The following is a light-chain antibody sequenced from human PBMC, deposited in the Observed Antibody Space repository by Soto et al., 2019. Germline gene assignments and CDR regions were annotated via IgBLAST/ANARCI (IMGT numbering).Light chain of an antibody. CDR3: CSYAGSNYV. Sequence: QSVLTQPASVSGSPGQSITISCTGTSNDVGNYNLVSWYQHHPGKAPKLMIYEVSKRPSGVSNRFSGSKSGDTASLTISGLQAEDEADYYCCSYAGSNYVFGTGTKVTV. CDR1: SNDVGNYNL. J-gene: IGLJ1*01. CDR2: EVS. V-gene: IGLV2-23*02.